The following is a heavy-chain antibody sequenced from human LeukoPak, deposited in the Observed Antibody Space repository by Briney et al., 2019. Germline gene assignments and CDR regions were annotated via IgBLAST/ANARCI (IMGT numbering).Heavy chain of an antibody. CDR1: GYTFTSYG. J-gene: IGHJ4*02. CDR3: ARAAAAIPGFDY. V-gene: IGHV1-18*01. CDR2: ISAYNGNT. Sequence: GASVKVSCKASGYTFTSYGISWVRQAPGQGLEWMGWISAYNGNTNYAQKFQGRVTMTRDTSTSTVYMELSSLRSEDTAVYYCARAAAAIPGFDYWGQGTLVTVSS. D-gene: IGHD2-2*02.